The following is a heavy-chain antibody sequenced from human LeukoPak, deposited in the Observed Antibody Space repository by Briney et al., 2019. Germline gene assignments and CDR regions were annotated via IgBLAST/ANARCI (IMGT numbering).Heavy chain of an antibody. CDR2: ISFDGSNK. V-gene: IGHV3-30-3*01. CDR1: GFTFSSYA. D-gene: IGHD6-13*01. Sequence: GRSLRLSCAASGFTFSSYAMHWVRQAPGKGLEWVAVISFDGSNKYYADSVKGRFTISRDNSKNTLFLQMNSLRAEDTALYYCARRITPGTSRGAFAYWGLGTLVTVSS. CDR3: ARRITPGTSRGAFAY. J-gene: IGHJ4*02.